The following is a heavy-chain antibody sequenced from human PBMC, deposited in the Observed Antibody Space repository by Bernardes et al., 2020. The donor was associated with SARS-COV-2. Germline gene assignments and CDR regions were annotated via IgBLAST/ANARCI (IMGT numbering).Heavy chain of an antibody. CDR2: IWYDGSNK. Sequence: VRSLIPSCAASGFTFSSYGMHWVRQAPGQGLEWVAVIWYDGSNKYYADSVKGRFTISRDNSKNTLYLQMNSLRAEDTAVYYCARDHGVYYDILTGPTGYWGQGTLVTVAS. J-gene: IGHJ4*02. CDR3: ARDHGVYYDILTGPTGY. D-gene: IGHD3-9*01. V-gene: IGHV3-33*01. CDR1: GFTFSSYG.